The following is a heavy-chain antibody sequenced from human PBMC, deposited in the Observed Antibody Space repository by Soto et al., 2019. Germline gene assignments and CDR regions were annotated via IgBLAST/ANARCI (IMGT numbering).Heavy chain of an antibody. V-gene: IGHV3-33*08. D-gene: IGHD2-21*01. J-gene: IGHJ3*02. Sequence: GPLRVRSPAPWVTRITLGRHRTRNTPGKGLEWVAVIWYDGSNKVYADSVKGRFAISRDNSKNTLYLQMNSLRCEESVVYHCARDLCGDCGALDIWGNGTIVP. CDR1: WVTRITLG. CDR3: ARDLCGDCGALDI. CDR2: IWYDGSNK.